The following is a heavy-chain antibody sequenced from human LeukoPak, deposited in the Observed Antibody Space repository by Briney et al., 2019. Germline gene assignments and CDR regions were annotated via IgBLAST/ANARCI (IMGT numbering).Heavy chain of an antibody. CDR1: GGSISSSSYY. J-gene: IGHJ6*03. CDR3: ARGRRDGYTLYYMDV. V-gene: IGHV4-39*01. Sequence: SETLSLTCTVSGGSISSSSYYWGWIRQPPGKGLECIGSVYYSGNTYYNPSLKSRVTISVDTSKNQFSLKLSSVTAADTAVYYCARGRRDGYTLYYMDVWAKGTTVTISS. CDR2: VYYSGNT. D-gene: IGHD5-24*01.